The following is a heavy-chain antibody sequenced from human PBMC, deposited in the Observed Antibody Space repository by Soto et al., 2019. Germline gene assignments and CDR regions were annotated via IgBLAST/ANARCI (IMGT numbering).Heavy chain of an antibody. CDR2: ISGSGGST. Sequence: EVQLLESGGGLVQPGGSLRLSCAASGFTFSSYAMSWVRQAPGKGLEWVSAISGSGGSTYYADSVKGRFTISRDNSKNTLYLPMNSLRAEDTAVYYCAKDEGTYYYDSSGYYCFDYWGQGTLVTVSS. CDR1: GFTFSSYA. J-gene: IGHJ4*02. V-gene: IGHV3-23*01. CDR3: AKDEGTYYYDSSGYYCFDY. D-gene: IGHD3-22*01.